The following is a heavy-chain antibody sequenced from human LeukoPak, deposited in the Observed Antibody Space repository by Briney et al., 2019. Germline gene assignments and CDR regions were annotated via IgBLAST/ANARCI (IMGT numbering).Heavy chain of an antibody. CDR1: GYTFTSYY. J-gene: IGHJ5*02. D-gene: IGHD6-13*01. Sequence: GASVKVSCKASGYTFTSYYMHWVRQAPGQGLEWMGIINPSGGSTSYAQKLQGRVTMTTDTSTSTAYMELRSLRSDDTAVYYCARGRIAAARNWFDPWGQGTLVTVSS. CDR3: ARGRIAAARNWFDP. CDR2: INPSGGST. V-gene: IGHV1-46*01.